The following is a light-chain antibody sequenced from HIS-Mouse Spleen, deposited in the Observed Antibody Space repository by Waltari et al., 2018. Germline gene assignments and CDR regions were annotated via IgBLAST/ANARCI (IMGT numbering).Light chain of an antibody. CDR1: QSISSW. CDR3: QQYNSYSLT. CDR2: TAA. V-gene: IGKV1-5*03. J-gene: IGKJ4*01. Sequence: DIQMTQSPSTLSASVGDRVTITCRASQSISSWLAWYQQTPGKAPKLLIYTAASLESGVQSRFSGSGSGTEFTLTISSLQPDDFATYYCQQYNSYSLTFGGGTKVEIK.